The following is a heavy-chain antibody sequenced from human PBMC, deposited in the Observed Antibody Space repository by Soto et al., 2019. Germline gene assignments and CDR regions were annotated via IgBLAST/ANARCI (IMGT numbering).Heavy chain of an antibody. J-gene: IGHJ4*02. CDR1: GFSFDDYA. Sequence: EVQVVEWGGGLEQPGRSLRLSCAASGFSFDDYAMHWVRQAPGKGLEWVSCISWNSGNIVYSDSVKGRFTISRDNAKNSLSLQMNSLRAEDTALYYCTKGSSTSCFSPLDHWGQGTLVTVSS. V-gene: IGHV3-9*01. CDR2: ISWNSGNI. CDR3: TKGSSTSCFSPLDH. D-gene: IGHD2-2*01.